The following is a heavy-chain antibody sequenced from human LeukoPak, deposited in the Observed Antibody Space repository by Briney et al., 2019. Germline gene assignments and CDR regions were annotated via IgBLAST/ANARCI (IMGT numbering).Heavy chain of an antibody. Sequence: SETLSLTCAIYGGSFSGYYWSWIRQPPGKGLEWIGEIHHSGSTNYNPSLKSRVTISQDTSKNQFSLKLSSVTAADTAVYFCTIYGGNSVFDYWGQGILVTVSS. D-gene: IGHD4-23*01. CDR3: TIYGGNSVFDY. J-gene: IGHJ4*02. V-gene: IGHV4-34*01. CDR2: IHHSGST. CDR1: GGSFSGYY.